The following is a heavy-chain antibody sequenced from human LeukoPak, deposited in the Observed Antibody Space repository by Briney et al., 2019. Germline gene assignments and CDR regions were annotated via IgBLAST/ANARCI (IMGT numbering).Heavy chain of an antibody. J-gene: IGHJ5*02. V-gene: IGHV3-23*01. Sequence: QPGGSLRLSCAASGFTFSSYAMSWVRQAPGKGLEWVSAISGSGGSTYYADSVKGRFTISRDNSKNTLYLQMNSLRAEDTAVYYCANLDFGELGSPWFDPWGQGTLVTVSS. CDR2: ISGSGGST. D-gene: IGHD3-10*01. CDR1: GFTFSSYA. CDR3: ANLDFGELGSPWFDP.